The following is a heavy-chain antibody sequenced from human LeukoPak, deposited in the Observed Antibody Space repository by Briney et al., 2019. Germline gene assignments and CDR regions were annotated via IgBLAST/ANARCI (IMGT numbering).Heavy chain of an antibody. Sequence: SETLFLTCAVYGGSFSDYHWSWIRQPPGKGLEWIGEINHSGSTNYNPSLKSRVTMSVDRAKNQFSLNLSSVTAADTAVYYCARRRVGTTFYYYYYMDVWGKGTTVTISS. D-gene: IGHD1-26*01. CDR3: ARRRVGTTFYYYYYMDV. V-gene: IGHV4-34*01. CDR1: GGSFSDYH. J-gene: IGHJ6*03. CDR2: INHSGST.